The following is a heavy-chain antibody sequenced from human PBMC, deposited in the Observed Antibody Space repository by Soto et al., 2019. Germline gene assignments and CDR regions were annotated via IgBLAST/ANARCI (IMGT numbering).Heavy chain of an antibody. J-gene: IGHJ4*02. V-gene: IGHV4-31*03. CDR1: GGSISSGGYY. Sequence: PSETLSLTCTVSGGSISSGGYYWSWIRQHPGKGPEWIGYIYYSGSTYYNPSLKSRVTISVDTSKNQFSLKLSSVTAADTAVYYCARTGGSSGGSLDYWGQGTLVTVSS. D-gene: IGHD2-15*01. CDR2: IYYSGST. CDR3: ARTGGSSGGSLDY.